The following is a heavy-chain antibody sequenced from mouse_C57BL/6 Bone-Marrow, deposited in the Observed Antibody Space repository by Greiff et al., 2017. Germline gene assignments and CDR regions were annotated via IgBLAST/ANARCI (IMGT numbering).Heavy chain of an antibody. V-gene: IGHV1-69*01. CDR1: GYTFTSYW. D-gene: IGHD2-3*01. J-gene: IGHJ3*01. Sequence: QVQLQQPGAELVMPGASVKLSCTASGYTFTSYWMHWVKQRPGQGLEWIGEIDPSDSYTNYNPKFKGKSTLTVDNSSSTAYMQLSSLTSEDSAVYYCARGGWLLRNWFAYWGQGTLVTVSA. CDR2: IDPSDSYT. CDR3: ARGGWLLRNWFAY.